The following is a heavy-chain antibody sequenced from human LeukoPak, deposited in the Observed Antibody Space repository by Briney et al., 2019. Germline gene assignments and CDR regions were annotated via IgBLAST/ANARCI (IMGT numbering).Heavy chain of an antibody. Sequence: NASETLSLTCTVSGGSISSGGYYWSWIRQHPGKGLEWIGYIYYSGSTYYNPSLKSRVTISVDTSKNQFSLKLSSVTAADTAVYYCATYYYDSSGYYYIDYWGQGTLVTVSS. CDR3: ATYYYDSSGYYYIDY. D-gene: IGHD3-22*01. CDR1: GGSISSGGYY. V-gene: IGHV4-31*03. J-gene: IGHJ4*02. CDR2: IYYSGST.